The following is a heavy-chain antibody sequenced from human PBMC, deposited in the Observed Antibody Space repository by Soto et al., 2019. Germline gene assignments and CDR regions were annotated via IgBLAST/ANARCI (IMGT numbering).Heavy chain of an antibody. D-gene: IGHD4-17*01. CDR2: ISYDGSNK. J-gene: IGHJ6*02. CDR3: AKDSKWVTTKQYGMDV. V-gene: IGHV3-30*18. Sequence: PGGSLRLSCAASGFTFSSYGMHWVRQAPGKGLEWVAVISYDGSNKYYADSVKGRFTISRDNSKNTLYLQMNSLRAEDTAVYYCAKDSKWVTTKQYGMDVWGQGTTVTVSS. CDR1: GFTFSSYG.